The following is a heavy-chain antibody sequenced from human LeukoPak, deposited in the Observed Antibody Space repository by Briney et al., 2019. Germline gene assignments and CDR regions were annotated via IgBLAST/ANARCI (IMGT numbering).Heavy chain of an antibody. V-gene: IGHV3-23*01. J-gene: IGHJ4*02. CDR1: GFAFSSYA. D-gene: IGHD1-1*01. Sequence: GGSLRLSCTASGFAFSSYAMSWVRQAPGVRLEWVSAIDGGGGSTWHADSVKGRFTISRDNSKNTLYMQMNSLRAEDTAVYYCAKADWNHPFDYWGQGTLVTVSS. CDR2: IDGGGGST. CDR3: AKADWNHPFDY.